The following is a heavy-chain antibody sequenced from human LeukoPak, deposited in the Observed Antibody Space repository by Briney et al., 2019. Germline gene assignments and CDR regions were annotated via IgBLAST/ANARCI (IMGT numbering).Heavy chain of an antibody. CDR2: VSGSGGST. D-gene: IGHD3-22*01. Sequence: GGSLRLSCAASGFTFSSYAMSWVRQAPGKGLEWVSAVSGSGGSTYYADSVKGRFTISRDNSKDTLYLQMNSLRAEDTAVYYCAKDQDYYDSSPNDYWGQGTLVTVSS. CDR1: GFTFSSYA. J-gene: IGHJ4*02. V-gene: IGHV3-23*01. CDR3: AKDQDYYDSSPNDY.